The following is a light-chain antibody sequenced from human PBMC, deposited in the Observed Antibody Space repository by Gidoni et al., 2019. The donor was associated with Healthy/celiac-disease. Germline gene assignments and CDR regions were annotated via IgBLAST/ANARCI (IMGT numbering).Light chain of an antibody. V-gene: IGKV3-15*01. CDR3: QQYNNWPTLT. J-gene: IGKJ4*01. CDR1: QSVSSN. Sequence: EIVMTQSPATLSVSPGERATLSCRASQSVSSNLAWYQQKPGQAPRLLIYGASTRATGIPARFSGSGSGTEFTLTISRLQSEDFAVYYCQQYNNWPTLTFGGGTQVEIK. CDR2: GAS.